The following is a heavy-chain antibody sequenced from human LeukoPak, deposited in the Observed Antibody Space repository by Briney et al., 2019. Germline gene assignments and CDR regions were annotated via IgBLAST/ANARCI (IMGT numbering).Heavy chain of an antibody. CDR1: GGTFSSYA. D-gene: IGHD3-22*01. Sequence: SVKVSCKASGGTFSSYAISWVRQAPGQGLEWMGGIITIFGTANYAQKFQGRVTITADESTSTAYMELSSLRSEDTAVYYCARGEYYYDSSGLLLRYWGQGTLVTVSS. V-gene: IGHV1-69*13. CDR2: IITIFGTA. J-gene: IGHJ4*02. CDR3: ARGEYYYDSSGLLLRY.